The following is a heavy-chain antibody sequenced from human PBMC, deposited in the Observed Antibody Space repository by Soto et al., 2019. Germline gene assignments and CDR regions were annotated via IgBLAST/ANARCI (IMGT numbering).Heavy chain of an antibody. Sequence: EVQLLESGGGLVQPGGSLRLSCAASGFTFSSYAMSWVRQAPGKALEWVAAISGSGGSTYYADSVKGRFPISRDNSKNTLYLQMNRLRAEDTAVYYVASWIMDTAIRDAFAIWGQGTMVTVSS. CDR2: ISGSGGST. J-gene: IGHJ3*02. CDR1: GFTFSSYA. V-gene: IGHV3-23*01. CDR3: ASWIMDTAIRDAFAI. D-gene: IGHD5-18*01.